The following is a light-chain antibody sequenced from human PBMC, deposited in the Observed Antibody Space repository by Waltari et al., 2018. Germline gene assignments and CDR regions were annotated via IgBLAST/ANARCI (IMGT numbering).Light chain of an antibody. CDR1: SSDVGGYNY. CDR2: EVS. J-gene: IGLJ2*01. CDR3: SSYTSSSTLEV. Sequence: QSALTQPASVSGSPGQSITISCTGTSSDVGGYNYVSWYQQHPGKAPKLMIYEVSNRPSGVSNLFSGSKSGNTVALTIPGLQAEDEADYYCSSYTSSSTLEVFGGGTKLTVL. V-gene: IGLV2-14*01.